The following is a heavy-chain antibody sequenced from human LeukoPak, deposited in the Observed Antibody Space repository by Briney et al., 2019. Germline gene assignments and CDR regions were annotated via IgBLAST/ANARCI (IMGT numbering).Heavy chain of an antibody. CDR3: ARDQGTYYYVAGPKWNWFDP. CDR1: GYTFTSYG. D-gene: IGHD3-10*02. J-gene: IGHJ5*02. CDR2: IIPIFGTA. Sequence: GASVKVSCKASGYTFTSYGISWVRQAPGQGLEWMGGIIPIFGTANYAQKFQGRVTITADESTSTAYMELSSLRSEDTAVYYCARDQGTYYYVAGPKWNWFDPWGQGTLVTVSS. V-gene: IGHV1-69*13.